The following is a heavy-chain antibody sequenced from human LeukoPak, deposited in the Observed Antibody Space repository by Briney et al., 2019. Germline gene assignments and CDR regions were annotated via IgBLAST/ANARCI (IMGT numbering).Heavy chain of an antibody. CDR1: GGSFSGYY. CDR2: IKHSGST. V-gene: IGHV4-34*01. D-gene: IGHD1-26*01. Sequence: SETLSLTCAVYGGSFSGYYWSWIRQPPGKGLEWIGEIKHSGSTNYNPSLKSRVTISVDTSKNQFSLKLSSVTAADTAVYYCASWEPPVDYWGQGTLVTVSS. J-gene: IGHJ4*02. CDR3: ASWEPPVDY.